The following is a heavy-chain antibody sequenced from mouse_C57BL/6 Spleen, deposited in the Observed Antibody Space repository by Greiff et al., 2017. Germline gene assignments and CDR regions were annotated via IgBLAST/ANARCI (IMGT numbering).Heavy chain of an antibody. J-gene: IGHJ2*01. CDR1: GFTFSSYT. V-gene: IGHV5-9*01. CDR2: ISGGGGNT. CDR3: ARGRGYFDY. Sequence: VQLKESGGGLVKPGGSLKLSCAASGFTFSSYTMSWVRQTPEKRLEWVATISGGGGNTYYPDSVKGRFTISRDNAKNTLYLQMSSLRSEDTALYYCARGRGYFDYWGQGTTLTVSS.